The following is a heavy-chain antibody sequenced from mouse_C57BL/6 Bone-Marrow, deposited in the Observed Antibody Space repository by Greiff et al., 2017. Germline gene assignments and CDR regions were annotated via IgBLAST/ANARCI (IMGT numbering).Heavy chain of an antibody. J-gene: IGHJ3*01. V-gene: IGHV1-62-2*01. CDR1: GYTFTEYT. D-gene: IGHD1-1*01. Sequence: VQLQQSGAELVKPGASVKLSCKASGYTFTEYTIHWVKQRSGQGLEWIGWFYPGSGSIKYNEKFKDKATLTADKSSSTVYMELSRLTSEDSAVYFVARHEGYYYGSSSAWFAYWGQGTLVTVSA. CDR3: ARHEGYYYGSSSAWFAY. CDR2: FYPGSGSI.